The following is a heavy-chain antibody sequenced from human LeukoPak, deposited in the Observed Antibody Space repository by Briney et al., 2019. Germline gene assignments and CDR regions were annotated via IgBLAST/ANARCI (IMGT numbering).Heavy chain of an antibody. Sequence: SETLSLTCTVSGGSISSSSYYWGWIRQPPGKGLEWIGSIYYSGSTYYNPSLKSRVTISVDTSKNQFSLKLSSVTAADTAVYYCARHKGIVVVPAATSYYFDYWGQGTLVTVSS. CDR3: ARHKGIVVVPAATSYYFDY. V-gene: IGHV4-39*01. J-gene: IGHJ4*02. CDR1: GGSISSSSYY. CDR2: IYYSGST. D-gene: IGHD2-2*01.